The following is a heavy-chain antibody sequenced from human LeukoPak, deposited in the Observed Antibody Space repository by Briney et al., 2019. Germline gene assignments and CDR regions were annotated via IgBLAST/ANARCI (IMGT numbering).Heavy chain of an antibody. CDR1: GYTFTSYY. Sequence: SVTVSCKASGYTFTSYYMHWVRQAPGQGLEWMGIINPSGGSTSYAQKFQGRVTMTRDTSTSTVYMELSSLRSEDTAVYYCARDWYDSSGYPELWYWGQGTLVTVSS. V-gene: IGHV1-46*01. CDR2: INPSGGST. J-gene: IGHJ4*02. CDR3: ARDWYDSSGYPELWY. D-gene: IGHD3-22*01.